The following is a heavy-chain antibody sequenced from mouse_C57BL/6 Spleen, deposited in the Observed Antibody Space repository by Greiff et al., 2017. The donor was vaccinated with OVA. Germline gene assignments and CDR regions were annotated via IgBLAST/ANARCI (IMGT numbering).Heavy chain of an antibody. J-gene: IGHJ4*01. D-gene: IGHD1-1*01. CDR2: IWSGGST. Sequence: VKLMESGPGLVQPSQSLSITCTVSGFSLTSYGVHWVRQSPGKGLEWLGVIWSGGSTDYNAAFISRLSISKDNSKSQVFFKMNSLQADDTAIYYCARYRYYGSPYAMDYWGQGTSVTVSS. V-gene: IGHV2-2*01. CDR3: ARYRYYGSPYAMDY. CDR1: GFSLTSYG.